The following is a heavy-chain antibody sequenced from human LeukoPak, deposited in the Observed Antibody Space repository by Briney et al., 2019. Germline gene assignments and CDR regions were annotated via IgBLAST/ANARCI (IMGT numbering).Heavy chain of an antibody. J-gene: IGHJ4*02. Sequence: SVKVSCKASGGTFSSYAISWVRQAPGQGLEWMGGIIPIFGTANYAQKFQGRVTITADESTSTAYMELSSLRSEDTAVYYCVSSRSFYYYDGSGYPFDYWGQGTLVTVSS. CDR3: VSSRSFYYYDGSGYPFDY. V-gene: IGHV1-69*13. CDR2: IIPIFGTA. CDR1: GGTFSSYA. D-gene: IGHD3-22*01.